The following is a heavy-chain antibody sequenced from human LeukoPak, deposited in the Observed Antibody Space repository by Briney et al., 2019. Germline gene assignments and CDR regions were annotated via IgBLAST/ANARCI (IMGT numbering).Heavy chain of an antibody. V-gene: IGHV4-4*07. D-gene: IGHD3-10*01. Sequence: SETLSLTCTVSGGSISSYYWSWIRQPAGKGLEWIGRIYTSGSTNYNPSLKSRVTMSVDTSKNQFSLKLSSVTAADTAVYYCARDYYGSGSYYNPHLYYYYMDVWGKGTTVTVSS. CDR2: IYTSGST. CDR3: ARDYYGSGSYYNPHLYYYYMDV. J-gene: IGHJ6*03. CDR1: GGSISSYY.